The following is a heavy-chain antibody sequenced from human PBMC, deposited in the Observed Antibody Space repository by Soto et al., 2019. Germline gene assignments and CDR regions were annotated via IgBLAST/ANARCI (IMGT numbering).Heavy chain of an antibody. CDR1: GGTFSSYA. Sequence: SVKVSCKASGGTFSSYAISWVRQAPGQGLEWMGGIIPIFGTANYAQKFQGRVTITADESTSTAYMELSSLRSEDTAVYYYARASGHIVVVVAATPGTLDYYYGMDVWGQGTTVTVSS. D-gene: IGHD2-15*01. CDR3: ARASGHIVVVVAATPGTLDYYYGMDV. CDR2: IIPIFGTA. J-gene: IGHJ6*02. V-gene: IGHV1-69*13.